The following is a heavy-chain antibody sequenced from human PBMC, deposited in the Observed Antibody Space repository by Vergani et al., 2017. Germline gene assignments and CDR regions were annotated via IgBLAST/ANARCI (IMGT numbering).Heavy chain of an antibody. CDR3: ARLRDFCSDYYTGSDAFDS. CDR2: IYHSGST. Sequence: QVQLQESGPGLVKPSETLSLTCAVSGYSISSGYYWGWIRQPPGKGLAWIGSIYHSGSTYYNPSLKSRVTISVDTSKNQFSLKLSSVTAADTAVYYCARLRDFCSDYYTGSDAFDSWGQGTMVTVSS. D-gene: IGHD3-3*01. CDR1: GYSISSGYY. J-gene: IGHJ3*02. V-gene: IGHV4-38-2*01.